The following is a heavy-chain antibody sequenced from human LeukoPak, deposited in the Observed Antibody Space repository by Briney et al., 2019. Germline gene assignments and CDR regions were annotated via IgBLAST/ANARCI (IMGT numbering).Heavy chain of an antibody. J-gene: IGHJ3*02. V-gene: IGHV4-59*01. CDR3: ARELSHYYGSGAPQGPAFDI. D-gene: IGHD3-10*01. Sequence: SETLSLTCTVSGGSIATYYWSWIRQPPGKGLEWIGYIYYNGHTDYNPSLKSRVTISVHTSKNQFSLKLSSVTAADTAVYYCARELSHYYGSGAPQGPAFDIWGQGTMVTVSS. CDR2: IYYNGHT. CDR1: GGSIATYY.